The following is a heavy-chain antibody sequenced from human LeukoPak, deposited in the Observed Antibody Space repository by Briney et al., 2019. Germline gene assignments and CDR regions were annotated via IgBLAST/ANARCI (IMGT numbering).Heavy chain of an antibody. Sequence: PGGSLRLSCSASGYIFSSYWMHWVRQAPGEGLVWVSRTDTDGTITSYADSVKGRFTISRDNAKNSLYLQMNSLRAGDTAVYYCARAVAKKEWFDPWGQGTLVTVSS. CDR2: TDTDGTIT. CDR3: ARAVAKKEWFDP. CDR1: GYIFSSYW. J-gene: IGHJ5*02. D-gene: IGHD5-12*01. V-gene: IGHV3-74*01.